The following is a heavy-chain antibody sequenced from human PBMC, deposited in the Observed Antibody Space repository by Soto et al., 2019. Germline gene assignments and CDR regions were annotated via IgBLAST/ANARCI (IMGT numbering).Heavy chain of an antibody. J-gene: IGHJ6*02. CDR3: ARTYYDILTGYIYYGMDV. D-gene: IGHD3-9*01. CDR2: IYYSGST. Sequence: QVQLQESGSGLVKPSQTLSLTCTVSGGSISSGGYYWSWIRQHPGKVLEWLGYIYYSGSTYYNPSLTSRVTISVDTSKNQFSLKLSSVTAADTAVYYCARTYYDILTGYIYYGMDVWGQGTTVTVSS. V-gene: IGHV4-31*03. CDR1: GGSISSGGYY.